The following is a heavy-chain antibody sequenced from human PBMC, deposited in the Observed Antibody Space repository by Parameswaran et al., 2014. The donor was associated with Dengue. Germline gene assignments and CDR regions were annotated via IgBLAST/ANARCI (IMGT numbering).Heavy chain of an antibody. D-gene: IGHD3-3*01. V-gene: IGHV3-7*01. CDR2: IKPDGGEE. CDR3: ARWGSGHYFHP. Sequence: WIRQPPGKGLEWVANIKPDGGEEYNVDSVRGRFTISRDNAKDSLYLQMNSLKVEDTAVYYCARWGSGHYFHPWGQGTLVTVSS. J-gene: IGHJ5*02.